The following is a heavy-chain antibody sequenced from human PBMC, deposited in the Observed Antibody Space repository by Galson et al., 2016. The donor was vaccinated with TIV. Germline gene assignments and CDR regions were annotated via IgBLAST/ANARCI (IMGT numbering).Heavy chain of an antibody. V-gene: IGHV3-33*01. Sequence: SLRLSCAASGFSFGTYGMHWVRQAPGKGLEWVAIIWFDGSEKYYADSVKGRFTISRDNSKKTLYLQLSSLRAEDTAVYYCARELRCDTTSCNSLFDYWGQATLVTVSS. CDR3: ARELRCDTTSCNSLFDY. D-gene: IGHD2-2*01. J-gene: IGHJ4*02. CDR1: GFSFGTYG. CDR2: IWFDGSEK.